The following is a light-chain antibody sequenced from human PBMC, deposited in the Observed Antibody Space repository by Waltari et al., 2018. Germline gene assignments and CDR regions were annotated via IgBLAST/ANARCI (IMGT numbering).Light chain of an antibody. CDR1: QDIGTS. Sequence: DIQMTQSPSSLSASVGDTITITCRASQDIGTSLTWYQQKPGKAPKLLVFVASRLQGGVPSRFSGNGSGTDFSLTIRSLQPEDFATYYCQEFYGSLSRTFGGGTKVDIK. J-gene: IGKJ4*01. CDR3: QEFYGSLSRT. CDR2: VAS. V-gene: IGKV1-NL1*01.